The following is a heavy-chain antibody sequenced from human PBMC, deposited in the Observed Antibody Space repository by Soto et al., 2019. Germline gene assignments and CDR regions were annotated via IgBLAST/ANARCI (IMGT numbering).Heavy chain of an antibody. CDR1: GFTVSDHY. CDR3: ARSSGCRQVVGYKYGLDV. J-gene: IGHJ6*02. Sequence: QEYLVESGGGLVKPGGSLRLSCALSGFTVSDHYLTWIRQAPGRGLEWIAYISGSGSFTNYADSVKGRFIISRDIAQNSMYLQINSLRAEDTAVYYCARSSGCRQVVGYKYGLDVWCQGTAVTVSS. CDR2: ISGSGSFT. D-gene: IGHD5-18*01. V-gene: IGHV3-11*06.